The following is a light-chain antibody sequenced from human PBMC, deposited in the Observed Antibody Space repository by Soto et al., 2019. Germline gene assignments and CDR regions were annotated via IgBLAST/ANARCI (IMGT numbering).Light chain of an antibody. CDR3: SSYTASAPFYV. V-gene: IGLV2-14*03. Sequence: QSVLTQPASVSVSPGQSITISCTGARTDVDGHDYVSWYQQHPGQAPKLMIFDVHNRPSGVSSRFSGSKSGDTASLTISGLQAEDDGDYYCSSYTASAPFYVFGTGTKLTVL. CDR1: RTDVDGHDY. CDR2: DVH. J-gene: IGLJ1*01.